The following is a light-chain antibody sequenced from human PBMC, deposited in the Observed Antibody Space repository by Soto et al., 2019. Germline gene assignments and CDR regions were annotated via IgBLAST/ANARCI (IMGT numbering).Light chain of an antibody. Sequence: EIVLTQSPGTLSLSPGERATLSCRASQSVSSNFLDWYQQKPGQAPRLLIYGASSRATGIPDRFSGSGSGTDFTLTISRLEPEDFAVYYCQQYGSSPWTFGQRTKNEIK. V-gene: IGKV3-20*01. CDR1: QSVSSNF. CDR2: GAS. J-gene: IGKJ1*01. CDR3: QQYGSSPWT.